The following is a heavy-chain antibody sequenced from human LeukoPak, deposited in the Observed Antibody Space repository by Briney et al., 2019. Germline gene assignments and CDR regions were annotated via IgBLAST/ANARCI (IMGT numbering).Heavy chain of an antibody. CDR2: INHSGST. D-gene: IGHD3-22*01. Sequence: SETLSLTCAVYGGSFSGYYWSWIRQPPGKGLEWIGEINHSGSTNYNPSLKSRVTISVDTSKNQFSLKLSSVTAADTAVYYCARGIKGITMIVVVSGRFDYWAQGTLVTVSS. V-gene: IGHV4-34*01. CDR1: GGSFSGYY. CDR3: ARGIKGITMIVVVSGRFDY. J-gene: IGHJ4*02.